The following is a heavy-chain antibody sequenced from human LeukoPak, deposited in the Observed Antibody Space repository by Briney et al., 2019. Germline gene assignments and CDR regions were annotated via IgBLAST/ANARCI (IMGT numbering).Heavy chain of an antibody. CDR2: IIADGETT. D-gene: IGHD1-26*01. CDR1: GFTFSTYW. CDR3: AKRGVQGYMDV. V-gene: IGHV3-23*01. J-gene: IGHJ6*03. Sequence: GGSLRLSCAASGFTFSTYWMSWVRQAPGRGLEWVSSIIADGETTYYAAPVKGRFTISRDNSKNTLTLQMNSLSADDTAVYFCAKRGVQGYMDVWGKGTTVIVSS.